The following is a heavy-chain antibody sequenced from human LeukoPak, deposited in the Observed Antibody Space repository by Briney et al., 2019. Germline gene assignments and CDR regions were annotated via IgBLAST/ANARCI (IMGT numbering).Heavy chain of an antibody. Sequence: PGGSLRLSCAASGFTFSNFAMMWVRQAPGTGLQWVSTITGYGATFYADSVRGRFTIFRDTSMNTLFLQMNSLGAEDTAVYYCAKAAAAGKVDWFDPWGQGTLVTVSS. J-gene: IGHJ5*02. V-gene: IGHV3-23*01. CDR3: AKAAAAGKVDWFDP. CDR2: ITGYGAT. D-gene: IGHD6-13*01. CDR1: GFTFSNFA.